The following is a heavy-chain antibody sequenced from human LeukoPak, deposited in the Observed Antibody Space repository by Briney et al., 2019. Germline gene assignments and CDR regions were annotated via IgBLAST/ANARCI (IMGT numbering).Heavy chain of an antibody. CDR1: GYSFTSYW. V-gene: IGHV5-51*01. D-gene: IGHD6-19*01. CDR2: IYPGDSDT. CDR3: ARHWSSGRRGGANWFDP. J-gene: IGHJ5*02. Sequence: GESLKISCKGSGYSFTSYWIGWVRQMPGKGLEWMGIIYPGDSDTRYSPSFQGQVTISADKSISTAYLQWSSLKASDTAMYYCARHWSSGRRGGANWFDPWGQGTLVTVSS.